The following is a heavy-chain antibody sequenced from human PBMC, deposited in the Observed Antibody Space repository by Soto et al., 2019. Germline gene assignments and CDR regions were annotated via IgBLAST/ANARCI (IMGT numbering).Heavy chain of an antibody. J-gene: IGHJ6*02. D-gene: IGHD3-9*01. Sequence: SVKVFCKASGGTFSSYAISWVRQAPGQGLEWMGGIIPIFGTANYAQKFQGRVTITADESTSTAYMELSSLRSEDTAVYYCAKVLYYDILTGYQTYYYYYGMDVWGQGTTVTVSS. CDR2: IIPIFGTA. CDR3: AKVLYYDILTGYQTYYYYYGMDV. CDR1: GGTFSSYA. V-gene: IGHV1-69*13.